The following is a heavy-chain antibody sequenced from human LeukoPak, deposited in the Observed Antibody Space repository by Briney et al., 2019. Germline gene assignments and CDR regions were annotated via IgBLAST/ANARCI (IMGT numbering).Heavy chain of an antibody. V-gene: IGHV1-24*01. Sequence: ASVKVSCKVSGYTLTELSMHWVRQAPGEGLEWMGGFDPEDGETIYAQKFQGRVTMTEDTSTDTAYMELSSLRSEDTAVYYCATGSRSTVPFDYWGQGTLVTVSS. J-gene: IGHJ4*02. CDR3: ATGSRSTVPFDY. CDR2: FDPEDGET. CDR1: GYTLTELS. D-gene: IGHD2-2*01.